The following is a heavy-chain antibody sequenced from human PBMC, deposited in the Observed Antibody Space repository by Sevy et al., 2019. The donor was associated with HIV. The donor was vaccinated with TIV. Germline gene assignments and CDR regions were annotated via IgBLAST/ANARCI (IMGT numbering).Heavy chain of an antibody. CDR1: GFTFSDYY. Sequence: GGSLRLSRAASGFTFSDYYMSWIRQAPGKGLEWVSSFSNSGGTTYYADSVKGRFTISSDNAKNSLYLQMNSLRAEDTALYYCARITGRRFDYWGQGTLVTVSS. CDR3: ARITGRRFDY. J-gene: IGHJ4*02. CDR2: FSNSGGTT. V-gene: IGHV3-11*04. D-gene: IGHD2-15*01.